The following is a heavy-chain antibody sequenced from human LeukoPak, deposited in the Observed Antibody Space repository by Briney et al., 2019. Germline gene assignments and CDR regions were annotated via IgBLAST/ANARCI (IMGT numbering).Heavy chain of an antibody. J-gene: IGHJ4*02. D-gene: IGHD3-22*01. CDR2: IYYSGST. Sequence: PSETLSLTCTVSGGSISSYYWSWIRQPPGKGLEWIGYIYYSGSTNYNPSLKSRVTISVDTSKNQFSLKLSSVTAADTAVYYCARQKYYYDSSGYYDYWGQGTLVTVSS. CDR1: GGSISSYY. CDR3: ARQKYYYDSSGYYDY. V-gene: IGHV4-59*08.